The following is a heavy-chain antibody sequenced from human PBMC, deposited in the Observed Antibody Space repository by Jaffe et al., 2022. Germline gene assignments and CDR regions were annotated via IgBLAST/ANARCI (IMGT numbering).Heavy chain of an antibody. D-gene: IGHD3-10*01. CDR3: GKLAGSATHYTAIDY. CDR1: GFNFGSYA. V-gene: IGHV3-23*01. J-gene: IGHJ4*02. CDR2: ISGSGGNT. Sequence: EVQLLESGGGLVQPGGSLRLSCAAAGFNFGSYAMTWVRQAPGKGLEWVSGISGSGGNTHYADSVKGRFAISRDNPKNTLYLQMNSLRAEDTAVYYCGKLAGSATHYTAIDYWGQGTLVTVSS.